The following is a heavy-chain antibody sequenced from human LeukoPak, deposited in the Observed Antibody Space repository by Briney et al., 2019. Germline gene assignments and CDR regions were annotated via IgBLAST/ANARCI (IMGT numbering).Heavy chain of an antibody. V-gene: IGHV3-30-3*01. Sequence: PGGSLRLSCAASGFTFSSYAMHWVRQAPGKGLEWVAVISYDGSNKYYADSVKGRFTISRDNSKNTLYLQMNSLRAEDTAVYYCARDPIGIAAAGTDAFDIWGQGTMVTVSS. CDR3: ARDPIGIAAAGTDAFDI. D-gene: IGHD6-13*01. CDR1: GFTFSSYA. J-gene: IGHJ3*02. CDR2: ISYDGSNK.